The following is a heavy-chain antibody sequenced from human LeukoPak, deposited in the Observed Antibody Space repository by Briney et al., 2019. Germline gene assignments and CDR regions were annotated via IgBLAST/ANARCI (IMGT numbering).Heavy chain of an antibody. Sequence: PGGSLRLSCAASGFTFSSYEMNWVRQAPGKGLEWVSYISSSGSTIYYADSVKGRFTISRDNAKNSLYLQMNSLRAEDTAAYYCARDDSSGYDYWGQGTLVTVSS. J-gene: IGHJ4*02. V-gene: IGHV3-48*03. CDR2: ISSSGSTI. CDR1: GFTFSSYE. D-gene: IGHD3-22*01. CDR3: ARDDSSGYDY.